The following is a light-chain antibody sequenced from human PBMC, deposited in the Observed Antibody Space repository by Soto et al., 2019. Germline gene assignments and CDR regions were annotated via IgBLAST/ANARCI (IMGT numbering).Light chain of an antibody. V-gene: IGKV3-11*01. CDR3: QQRSNWPYALT. CDR1: QSVSSY. CDR2: GAS. J-gene: IGKJ4*01. Sequence: EIVLTQSPATLSLSPGERATLSCRASQSVSSYLAWYQQKPGQAPRLLIYGASSRATGIPDRFSGSGSGTDFTLTISSLEPEDFAVYYCQQRSNWPYALTFGGGTKVDIK.